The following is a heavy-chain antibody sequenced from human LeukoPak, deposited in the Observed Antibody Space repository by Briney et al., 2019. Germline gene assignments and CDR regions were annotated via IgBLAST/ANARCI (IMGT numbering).Heavy chain of an antibody. Sequence: ASVNVSCKASGYSFVSYGINWVRQAPGQGLEWMGWISAYNGKTDVAQKLRGRVTMTTDTSTSTAYMELRDLRSDDTAVYYCMRDFRGINNWNDRLDYWGQGTLLTVSS. CDR1: GYSFVSYG. CDR3: MRDFRGINNWNDRLDY. J-gene: IGHJ4*02. V-gene: IGHV1-18*01. CDR2: ISAYNGKT. D-gene: IGHD1-20*01.